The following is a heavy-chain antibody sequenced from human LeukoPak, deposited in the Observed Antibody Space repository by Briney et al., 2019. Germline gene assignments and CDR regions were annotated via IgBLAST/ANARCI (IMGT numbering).Heavy chain of an antibody. J-gene: IGHJ6*02. D-gene: IGHD3-22*01. CDR2: IYSGGST. Sequence: GGSLRLSCAASGFTVRSNYMSWVRQAPGKGLEWVSVIYSGGSTYYADSVKGRFTSSRDNSKNTLHLQMNSLRAEDTAVYYCASRYDSSGPGYGMDVWGQGTTVTVSS. CDR3: ASRYDSSGPGYGMDV. CDR1: GFTVRSNY. V-gene: IGHV3-53*01.